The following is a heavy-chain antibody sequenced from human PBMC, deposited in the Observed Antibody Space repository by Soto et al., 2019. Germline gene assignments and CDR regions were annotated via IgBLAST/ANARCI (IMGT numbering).Heavy chain of an antibody. CDR2: ITSSSSTI. Sequence: WGSLRLSCAASGFTFIRYSMSWVRQAPGKGLEWISYITSSSSTIYYADSVKGRFTISRDNAKNSLYLQMNSLRDEDTAMYYCARDNGMAGSFDPWGQGTLVTVSS. J-gene: IGHJ5*02. CDR1: GFTFIRYS. D-gene: IGHD2-8*01. CDR3: ARDNGMAGSFDP. V-gene: IGHV3-48*02.